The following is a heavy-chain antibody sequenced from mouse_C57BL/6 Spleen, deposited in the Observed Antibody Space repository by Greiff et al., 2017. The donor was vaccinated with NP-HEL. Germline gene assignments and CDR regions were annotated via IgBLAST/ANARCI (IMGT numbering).Heavy chain of an antibody. CDR1: GYTFTDYN. D-gene: IGHD1-1*01. J-gene: IGHJ3*01. V-gene: IGHV1-18*01. Sequence: EVKLMESGPELVKPGASVKIPCKASGYTFTDYNMDWVKQSHGKSLEWIGDINPNNGGTIYNQKFKGKATLTVDKSSSTAYMELRSLTSEDTAVYYCARPPRYGSSPAWFAYWGQGTLVTVSA. CDR3: ARPPRYGSSPAWFAY. CDR2: INPNNGGT.